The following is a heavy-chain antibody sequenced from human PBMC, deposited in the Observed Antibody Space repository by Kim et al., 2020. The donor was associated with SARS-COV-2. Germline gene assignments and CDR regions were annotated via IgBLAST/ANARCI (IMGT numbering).Heavy chain of an antibody. Sequence: GGSLRLSCAASGFTFSSYAMSWVRQAPGKGLEWVSAISGSGGSTYYADSVKGRFTISRDNSKNTLYLQMNSLRAEDTAVYYCAKDLSAYSSSLEQFDPWGQGTLVTVSS. CDR3: AKDLSAYSSSLEQFDP. V-gene: IGHV3-23*01. CDR2: ISGSGGST. D-gene: IGHD6-13*01. J-gene: IGHJ5*02. CDR1: GFTFSSYA.